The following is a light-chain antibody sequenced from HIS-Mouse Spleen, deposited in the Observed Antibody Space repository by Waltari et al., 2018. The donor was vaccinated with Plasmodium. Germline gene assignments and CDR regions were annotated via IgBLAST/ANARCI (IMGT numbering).Light chain of an antibody. J-gene: IGKJ1*01. CDR2: GAS. CDR1: QSVSSN. V-gene: IGKV3-15*01. CDR3: QQYNNWPRGT. Sequence: EIVMTQSPATLSVSPGESATPSCRASQSVSSNLAWYQQKPGQAPRLLIYGASTRATGIPARFSGSGSGTEFTLTISSMQSEDFAVYYCQQYNNWPRGTFGQGTKVEIK.